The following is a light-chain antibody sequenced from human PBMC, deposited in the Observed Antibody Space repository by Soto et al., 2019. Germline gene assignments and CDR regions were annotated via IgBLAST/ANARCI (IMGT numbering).Light chain of an antibody. V-gene: IGKV3-15*01. CDR1: QGIGDT. Sequence: EVVMRQSPATLSVSPGEGATLSCRASQGIGDTLAWYQQKPGRAPRILIFGASSRAAGVPDRFSGSGSGTDFTLTINSLQSEDFAVYFCQQYDNLPLTFGPGTKVDNK. CDR3: QQYDNLPLT. J-gene: IGKJ3*01. CDR2: GAS.